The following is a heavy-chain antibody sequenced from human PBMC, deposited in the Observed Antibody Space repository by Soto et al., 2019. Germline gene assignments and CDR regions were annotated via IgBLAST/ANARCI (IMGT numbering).Heavy chain of an antibody. CDR1: GYTFTSYY. CDR3: ASTRGYSGYDS. CDR2: INPSGGST. D-gene: IGHD5-12*01. J-gene: IGHJ5*02. V-gene: IGHV1-46*03. Sequence: QVQLVQSGAEVKKPGASVKVSCKASGYTFTSYYMHWVRQAPGQGLEWMGIINPSGGSTSYAQKFPGRVNMTRDNSPSTVYMELSSLRSEDKAVYYCASTRGYSGYDSWGQGTLVTVSS.